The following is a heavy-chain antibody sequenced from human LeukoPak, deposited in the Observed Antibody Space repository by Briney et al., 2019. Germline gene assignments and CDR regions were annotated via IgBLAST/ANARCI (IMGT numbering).Heavy chain of an antibody. CDR1: GGSFSGYY. V-gene: IGHV4-34*01. CDR2: INHSGST. CDR3: ARVDITGTRPFDY. J-gene: IGHJ4*02. D-gene: IGHD1-7*01. Sequence: SGTLTLTCAVYGGSFSGYYWSWIRQPPGKGLEWIGEINHSGSTSYNPSLKSRVTISVDTSKNQFSLKLSSVTAADTAVYYCARVDITGTRPFDYWGQGTLVTVSS.